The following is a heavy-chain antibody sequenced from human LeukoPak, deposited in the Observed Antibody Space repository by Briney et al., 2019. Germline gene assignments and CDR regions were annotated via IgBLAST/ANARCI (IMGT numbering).Heavy chain of an antibody. V-gene: IGHV4-39*07. J-gene: IGHJ6*03. Sequence: SETLSLTCTVSGGSISSSSYYWGWIRQPPGKGLEWNGSIYYSGSTYYNPSLKSRLTISVDTSKNQFSLKLSSVTAADTAVYYCARVSSVWIKDYYYYMDVWGQRDHGHRLL. CDR2: IYYSGST. CDR3: ARVSSVWIKDYYYYMDV. D-gene: IGHD5-12*01. CDR1: GGSISSSSYY.